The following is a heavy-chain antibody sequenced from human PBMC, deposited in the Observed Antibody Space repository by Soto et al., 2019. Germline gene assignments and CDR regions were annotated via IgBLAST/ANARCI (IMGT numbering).Heavy chain of an antibody. CDR1: GYTFSSYP. J-gene: IGHJ4*02. CDR2: INTGNGYT. D-gene: IGHD2-15*01. CDR3: GRDRGGYCAGGSCSEAWFDPWPHESRQDYDDCLDS. Sequence: VKVSCKASGYTFSSYPIYWGSQAPGQSLEWMGWINTGNGYTKYSQKFQARVTISRDTSASTVYLQLSSLRSADTAVYYCGRDRGGYCAGGSCSEAWFDPWPHESRQDYDDCLDSWGQGTLVTVSS. V-gene: IGHV1-3*04.